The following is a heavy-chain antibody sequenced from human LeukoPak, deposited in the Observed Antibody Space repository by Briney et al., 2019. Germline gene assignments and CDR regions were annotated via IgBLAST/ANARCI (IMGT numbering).Heavy chain of an antibody. J-gene: IGHJ3*02. Sequence: GGSLRLSCAASGFTFSSYSMNWVRQAPGKGLEWVSYISSSSSTIYYADSVKGRFTISRDNAKNSLYLQMNSLRAEDTAVYYCARDPGPGSRSPEDAFDIWGQGPMVTVSS. V-gene: IGHV3-48*01. CDR3: ARDPGPGSRSPEDAFDI. CDR2: ISSSSSTI. CDR1: GFTFSSYS. D-gene: IGHD3-10*01.